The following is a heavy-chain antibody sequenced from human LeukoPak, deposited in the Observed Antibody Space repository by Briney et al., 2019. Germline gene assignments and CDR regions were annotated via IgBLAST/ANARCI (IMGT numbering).Heavy chain of an antibody. J-gene: IGHJ6*04. V-gene: IGHV4-59*01. CDR2: IYYSGST. CDR1: SDSINNFY. D-gene: IGHD3-10*01. Sequence: SETLSLTCTVSSDSINNFYWSWIRQPPEGGLEYIGYIYYSGSTNYNPSLKSRLTISIDTSKSQFSMKLSFVTAADTAVYYCARLARLTLIRGITGYHSLDVWGKGTKVTVSS. CDR3: ARLARLTLIRGITGYHSLDV.